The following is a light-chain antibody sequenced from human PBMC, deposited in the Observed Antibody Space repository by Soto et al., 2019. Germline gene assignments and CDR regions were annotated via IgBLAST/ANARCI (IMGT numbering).Light chain of an antibody. Sequence: EIVMTQSPATLSVSPGGRATLSCRASQSVGSNLAWYQQKPGQAPRLLFYGASTRATGFPARFSGSGSGTEFTLTISSLQSEDFAVYYCQQYNNWPQTFGRGTKVEIK. V-gene: IGKV3-15*01. CDR2: GAS. CDR1: QSVGSN. CDR3: QQYNNWPQT. J-gene: IGKJ1*01.